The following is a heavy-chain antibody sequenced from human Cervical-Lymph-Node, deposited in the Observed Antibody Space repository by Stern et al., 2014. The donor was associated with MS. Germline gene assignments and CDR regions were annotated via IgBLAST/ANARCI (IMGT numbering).Heavy chain of an antibody. V-gene: IGHV4-59*01. CDR2: IYHSGGA. CDR3: ARDVGMDS. CDR1: GVSISSSY. J-gene: IGHJ5*01. D-gene: IGHD6-13*01. Sequence: QLQLQESGPGLVRPSETLSLTCAASGVSISSSYWSWIRQPPGKGLEWIGYIYHSGGATYNPSLKSRVTMSVDTSRSQFSLKLGSVTAADTAVYYCARDVGMDSWGQGTLVTVSS.